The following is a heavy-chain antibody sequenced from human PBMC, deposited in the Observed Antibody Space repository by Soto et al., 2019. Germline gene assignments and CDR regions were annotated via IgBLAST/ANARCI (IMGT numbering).Heavy chain of an antibody. V-gene: IGHV4-31*03. J-gene: IGHJ6*02. D-gene: IGHD7-27*01. CDR2: IYDSGST. CDR3: AGGSGLYYGMDV. Sequence: SETLSLTCIVSGGSISSGGYYWSWIRQSPGKGLEWIGYIYDSGSTKYNPALKSRVSVSVDTSKNQFSLKLSSVTAADTAVYYCAGGSGLYYGMDVWGQGTTVTVSS. CDR1: GGSISSGGYY.